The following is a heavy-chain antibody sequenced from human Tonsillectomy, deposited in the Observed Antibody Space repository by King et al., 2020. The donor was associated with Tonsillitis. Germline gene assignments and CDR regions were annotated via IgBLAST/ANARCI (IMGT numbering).Heavy chain of an antibody. CDR3: ARCGVVARAFDY. D-gene: IGHD3-22*01. J-gene: IGHJ4*02. V-gene: IGHV2-70*01. CDR2: IDWDDDK. Sequence: VTLKESGPALVKPTQTLTLTCTFSGFSLSTSGMCVSWIRQPPGKALEWLALIDWDDDKYYSTSLKTRPTISKDTSKNQVVLTMTNMDPVDTATYYCARCGVVARAFDYWGQGTLVTVSS. CDR1: GFSLSTSGMC.